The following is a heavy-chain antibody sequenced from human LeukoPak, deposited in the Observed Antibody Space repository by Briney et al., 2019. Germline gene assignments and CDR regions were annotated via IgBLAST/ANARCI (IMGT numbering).Heavy chain of an antibody. D-gene: IGHD5-18*01. CDR3: AKRRTVDTAMVTHYYGMDV. V-gene: IGHV3-30*18. CDR2: ISYDGSDK. Sequence: GGSLSLSCAASGFTFSSHGMHWVRQAPGKGLEWVAVISYDGSDKYYADSVKGRFTIARDNSKNTLYLRMNSLRAEDTAVYYCAKRRTVDTAMVTHYYGMDVWGQGTTVTVSS. J-gene: IGHJ6*02. CDR1: GFTFSSHG.